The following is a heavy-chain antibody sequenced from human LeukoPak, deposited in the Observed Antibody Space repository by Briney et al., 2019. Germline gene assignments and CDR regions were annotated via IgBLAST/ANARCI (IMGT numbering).Heavy chain of an antibody. D-gene: IGHD1-26*01. CDR1: GGSISSGGYS. Sequence: SQTLSLTCAVSGGSISSGGYSWSWIWQPPGKGLEWIGYIYHSGSTYYNPSLKSRVTISVDGSKNQFSLKLSSVTAADTAVYYCARGARGAIDYWGQGTLVTVSS. V-gene: IGHV4-30-2*01. CDR3: ARGARGAIDY. J-gene: IGHJ4*02. CDR2: IYHSGST.